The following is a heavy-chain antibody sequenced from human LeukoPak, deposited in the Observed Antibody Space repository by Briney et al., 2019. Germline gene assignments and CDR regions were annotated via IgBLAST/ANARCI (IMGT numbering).Heavy chain of an antibody. V-gene: IGHV4-34*01. CDR1: GGSFSGYY. J-gene: IGHJ6*03. CDR3: ARSPYYYYMDV. CDR2: INHSGST. Sequence: NPSETLSLTCAVYGGSFSGYYWSWLRQPPGKGLEWIGEINHSGSTNYNPSLKSRVTISVDTSKNQFSLKLSSVTAADTAVYYCARSPYYYYMDVWGKGTTVTVSS.